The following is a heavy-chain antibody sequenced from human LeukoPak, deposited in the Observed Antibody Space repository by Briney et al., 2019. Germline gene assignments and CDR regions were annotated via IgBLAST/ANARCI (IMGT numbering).Heavy chain of an antibody. CDR3: ARDRILEWISGRYYFDY. J-gene: IGHJ4*02. CDR1: GFTFSDYY. V-gene: IGHV4-4*07. Sequence: GSLRLSCAASGFTFSDYYMSWIRQAPGKGLEWIGRIYTSGSTNYNPSLKSRVTMSVDTSKNQFSLKLSSVTAADTAVYYCARDRILEWISGRYYFDYWGQGTLVTVSS. D-gene: IGHD3-3*01. CDR2: IYTSGST.